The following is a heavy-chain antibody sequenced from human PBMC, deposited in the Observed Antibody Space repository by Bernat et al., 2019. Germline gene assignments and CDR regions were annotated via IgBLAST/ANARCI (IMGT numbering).Heavy chain of an antibody. CDR2: IWYDGSDK. J-gene: IGHJ3*02. CDR1: GFTFGDHG. CDR3: AGEYYYGSGRGFDI. V-gene: IGHV3-33*01. D-gene: IGHD3-10*01. Sequence: QVQLVESGGGVVQPGRSLRLSCAASGFTFGDHGMHWVRQPPGEGLEWVAVIWYDGSDKYYADSVKGRFTISRDNFKNTLYLQMNSLRAEDTAVYYCAGEYYYGSGRGFDIWGQGTMVTVSS.